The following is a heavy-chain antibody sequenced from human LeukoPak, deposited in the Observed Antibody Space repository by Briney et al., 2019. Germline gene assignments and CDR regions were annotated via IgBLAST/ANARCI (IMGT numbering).Heavy chain of an antibody. CDR1: GGTFSSYA. CDR2: MNPNSGNT. Sequence: ASVKVSCKASGGTFSSYAISWVRQAPGQGLEWMGWMNPNSGNTGYAQKFQGRVTITRNTSISTAYMELSSLRSEDTAVYYCAREGIIAAADYWGQGTLVTVSS. D-gene: IGHD6-13*01. J-gene: IGHJ4*02. CDR3: AREGIIAAADY. V-gene: IGHV1-8*03.